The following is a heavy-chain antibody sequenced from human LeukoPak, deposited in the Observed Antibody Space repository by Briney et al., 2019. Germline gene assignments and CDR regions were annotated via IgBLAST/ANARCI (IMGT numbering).Heavy chain of an antibody. CDR1: GFTFTSYA. J-gene: IGHJ4*02. CDR3: AKDPQSNERVIRRRYCSGGSCYPEDYFDY. CDR2: ISGSGDST. D-gene: IGHD2-15*01. Sequence: PGGSLRLSCAASGFTFTSYAMSWVRQAPGKGLEWVSTISGSGDSTYYADSVKGRFTISRDNSKNTLYLQMNGLRADDTAVYYCAKDPQSNERVIRRRYCSGGSCYPEDYFDYRGQGTLVTVSS. V-gene: IGHV3-23*01.